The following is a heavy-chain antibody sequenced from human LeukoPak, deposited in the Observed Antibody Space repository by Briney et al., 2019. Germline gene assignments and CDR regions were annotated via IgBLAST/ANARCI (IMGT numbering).Heavy chain of an antibody. CDR2: ISYDGSNK. J-gene: IGHJ5*02. V-gene: IGHV3-30*18. CDR3: AKGIAAGPP. D-gene: IGHD6-13*01. CDR1: GFTFSSYG. Sequence: PGRSLRLSCAASGFTFSSYGMHWVRQAPGKGLEWVAVISYDGSNKYYADSVKGRFTISRDNSKNTLYLQMNSLRAEDTAVYYCAKGIAAGPPWGQGTLVTVSS.